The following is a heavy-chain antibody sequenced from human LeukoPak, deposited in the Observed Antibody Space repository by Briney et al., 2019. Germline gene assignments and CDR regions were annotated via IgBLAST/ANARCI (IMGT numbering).Heavy chain of an antibody. V-gene: IGHV3-74*01. CDR1: GFTFSSYW. CDR3: ARVVIGVGATIDY. Sequence: GGSLRLSCAASGFTFSSYWMHWVRQAPEKGLVWVSRINGDGSTTTYADSVKGRFTISRDNAKNSLYLQMNSLRAEDTAVYYCARVVIGVGATIDYWGQGTLVTVSS. J-gene: IGHJ4*02. CDR2: INGDGSTT. D-gene: IGHD1-26*01.